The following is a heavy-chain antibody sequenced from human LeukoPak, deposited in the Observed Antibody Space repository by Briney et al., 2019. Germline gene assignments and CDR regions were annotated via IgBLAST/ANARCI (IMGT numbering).Heavy chain of an antibody. V-gene: IGHV4-59*01. CDR2: IYYSGST. J-gene: IGHJ5*02. Sequence: SETLSVSCADYGGTFSSYYWSCIRQPPGKGVQWIGYIYYSGSTNYNPSLKSGVPISVATSKNQFSLKLSAMTTATTALYYCERAKPPAMASNWFDPSGQGTLVTVSS. CDR3: ERAKPPAMASNWFDP. D-gene: IGHD5-18*01. CDR1: GGTFSSYY.